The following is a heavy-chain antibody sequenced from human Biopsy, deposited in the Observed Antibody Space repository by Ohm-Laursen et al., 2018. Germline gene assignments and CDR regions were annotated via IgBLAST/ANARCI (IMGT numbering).Heavy chain of an antibody. V-gene: IGHV3-21*01. CDR3: ARDGEAKYCKHGVCPSDF. Sequence: SLRLSCPAPGFPFRGFRMTWVRPAPGPGLEWVSSIRARGHPISSPDSVQGRFTVSRDNGKNSVYLQMTRLRVEDTAVYSCARDGEAKYCKHGVCPSDFWGQGTLVTVSS. D-gene: IGHD2-8*01. CDR1: GFPFRGFR. J-gene: IGHJ4*02. CDR2: IRARGHPI.